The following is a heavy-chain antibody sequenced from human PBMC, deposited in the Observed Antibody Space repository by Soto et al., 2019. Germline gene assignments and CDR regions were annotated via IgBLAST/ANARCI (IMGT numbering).Heavy chain of an antibody. J-gene: IGHJ6*02. CDR2: IIPIFGTA. CDR3: ARPHIAAGPYYYYGMDV. D-gene: IGHD6-6*01. CDR1: GGTFSSYA. Sequence: QVQLVQSGAEVKKPGSSVKVSCKASGGTFSSYAISWVRQAPGQGLEWMGGIIPIFGTANYAQKFQGRVTITADDSTSTAYMELSSLRSEDTAVYYCARPHIAAGPYYYYGMDVWGQGTTVTVSS. V-gene: IGHV1-69*01.